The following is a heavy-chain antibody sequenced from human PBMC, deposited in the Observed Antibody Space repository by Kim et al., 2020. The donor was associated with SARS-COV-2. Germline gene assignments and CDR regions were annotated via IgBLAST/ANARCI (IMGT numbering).Heavy chain of an antibody. D-gene: IGHD3-10*01. Sequence: KSRVTISVDTSKNQFSLRLSSVSAADAAVYYCARHSYYYGSGSYYNWFDPWGQGTLVTVSS. CDR3: ARHSYYYGSGSYYNWFDP. J-gene: IGHJ5*02. V-gene: IGHV4-39*01.